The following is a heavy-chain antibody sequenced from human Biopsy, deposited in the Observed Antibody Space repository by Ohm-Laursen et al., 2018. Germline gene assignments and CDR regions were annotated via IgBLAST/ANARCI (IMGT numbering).Heavy chain of an antibody. Sequence: SETLSLTCTVSGDSITSYFWNWIRQAPGKGLEWIGNIYYRGNTNYSPSLKSRVTISLDTSKNQFSLKLNSVTATDTAVYYCARRLPLRGYAFDVWGQATLVTVSS. CDR3: ARRLPLRGYAFDV. CDR1: GDSITSYF. J-gene: IGHJ3*01. D-gene: IGHD3-10*01. CDR2: IYYRGNT. V-gene: IGHV4-59*08.